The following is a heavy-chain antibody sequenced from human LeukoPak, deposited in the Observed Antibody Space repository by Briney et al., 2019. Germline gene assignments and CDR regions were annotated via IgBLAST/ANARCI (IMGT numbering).Heavy chain of an antibody. D-gene: IGHD6-13*01. Sequence: SETLSLTCTVSGGSISSYYWSWIRQPAGKGLEWIGRIYTSGSTNYNPSLKSRVTMSVDTSKNQFSLKLSSVTAADTAVYYCARAPPIYSSTRGRYMDVWGKGTTVTISS. V-gene: IGHV4-4*07. CDR2: IYTSGST. CDR3: ARAPPIYSSTRGRYMDV. CDR1: GGSISSYY. J-gene: IGHJ6*03.